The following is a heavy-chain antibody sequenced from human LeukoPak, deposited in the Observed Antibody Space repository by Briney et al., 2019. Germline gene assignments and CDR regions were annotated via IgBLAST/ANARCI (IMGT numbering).Heavy chain of an antibody. CDR3: ARGSWWEPTSMFDY. V-gene: IGHV4-4*07. CDR2: IYTSGST. Sequence: SETLSLTCTVSGGSISSYYWSWIWQPAGKGLEWIGRIYTSGSTNYNPSLKSRVTMSVDTSKNQFSLKLSSVTAADTAVYYCARGSWWEPTSMFDYWGQGTLVTVSS. D-gene: IGHD1-26*01. J-gene: IGHJ4*02. CDR1: GGSISSYY.